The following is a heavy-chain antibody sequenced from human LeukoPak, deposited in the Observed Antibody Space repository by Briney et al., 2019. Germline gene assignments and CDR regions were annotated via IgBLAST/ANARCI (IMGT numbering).Heavy chain of an antibody. CDR1: GFTFSSYA. CDR2: ISGSGGST. CDR3: AREPVGATPRRFYGMDV. V-gene: IGHV3-23*01. D-gene: IGHD1-26*01. J-gene: IGHJ6*02. Sequence: PGGSLRLSCAASGFTFSSYAMSWVRQAPGKGLEWVSAISGSGGSTYYADSVKGRFTISRDNSKNTLYLQMNSLRAEDTAVYYCAREPVGATPRRFYGMDVWGQGTTVTVSS.